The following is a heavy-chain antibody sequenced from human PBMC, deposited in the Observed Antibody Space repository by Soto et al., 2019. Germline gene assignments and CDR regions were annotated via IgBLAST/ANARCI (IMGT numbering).Heavy chain of an antibody. Sequence: QVQLQESGPGLVKPSETLSLTCSVSGGPISSYYWSWNRQPPGKGLEWIAYVDYSGKTYCNPSLKSRATMSRGTSTNLPSLRLSSVTAADRAIYYCATHFSDWAFDNWGQGTLVTVSS. D-gene: IGHD2-21*02. CDR1: GGPISSYY. J-gene: IGHJ4*02. CDR2: VDYSGKT. CDR3: ATHFSDWAFDN. V-gene: IGHV4-59*08.